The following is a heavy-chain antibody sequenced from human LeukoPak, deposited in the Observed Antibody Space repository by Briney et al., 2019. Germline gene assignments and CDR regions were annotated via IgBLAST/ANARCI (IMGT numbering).Heavy chain of an antibody. D-gene: IGHD6-13*01. CDR2: IYYSGST. CDR3: ARAIAAAADFDY. V-gene: IGHV4-59*01. Sequence: SETLSLTCTVSGGSISSYYWSWIRQPPGKGLEWIGNIYYSGSTNYNPSLKSRVTISVDTSKNQFSLKLSSVTAADTAVYYCARAIAAAADFDYWGQGTLVTVSS. J-gene: IGHJ4*02. CDR1: GGSISSYY.